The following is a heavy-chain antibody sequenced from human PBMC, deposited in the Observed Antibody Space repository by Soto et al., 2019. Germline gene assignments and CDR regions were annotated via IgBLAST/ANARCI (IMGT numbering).Heavy chain of an antibody. Sequence: QVQLVESGGGVVQPGRSLRLSCAASGFTFSSYGMHWVRQAPGKGLEWVAVISYDGSNKYYADSVKGRFTISRDNSKNTLYLQMNSLRAEDTAVYYCAKARSPGFDPWGQGTLVTVSS. CDR2: ISYDGSNK. CDR1: GFTFSSYG. D-gene: IGHD3-16*02. J-gene: IGHJ5*02. CDR3: AKARSPGFDP. V-gene: IGHV3-30*18.